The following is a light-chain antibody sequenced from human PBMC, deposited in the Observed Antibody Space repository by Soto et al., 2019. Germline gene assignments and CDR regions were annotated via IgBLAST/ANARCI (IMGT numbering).Light chain of an antibody. J-gene: IGKJ2*01. V-gene: IGKV1-5*03. CDR1: QSISSW. CDR2: RAS. Sequence: DIQMTQSPSTLSASVGARVTITCRASQSISSWLAWYQQKPGKAPNLLIYRASTLESGVPSRFSGSGSGTEFTLTISSLQPDDFATYYCQHYSTWPYAFGQGTRLEIK. CDR3: QHYSTWPYA.